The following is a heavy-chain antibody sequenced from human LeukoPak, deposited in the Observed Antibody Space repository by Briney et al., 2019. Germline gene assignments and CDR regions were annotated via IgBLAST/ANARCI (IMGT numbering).Heavy chain of an antibody. D-gene: IGHD3-3*01. Sequence: ASVKVSCKASGYTFTSYAMNWVRQAPGQGLEWMGWINTNTGNPTYAQGFTGRFVFSLDTSVSTAYLQISSLKAEDTAVYYCAKETAYDPLNWFDPWGQGTLVTVSS. J-gene: IGHJ5*02. CDR3: AKETAYDPLNWFDP. V-gene: IGHV7-4-1*02. CDR1: GYTFTSYA. CDR2: INTNTGNP.